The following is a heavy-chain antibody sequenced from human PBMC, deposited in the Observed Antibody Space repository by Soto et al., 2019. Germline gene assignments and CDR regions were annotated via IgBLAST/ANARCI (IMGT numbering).Heavy chain of an antibody. CDR3: ARIGSSGHFDY. CDR2: INVGSGDT. V-gene: IGHV1-3*01. CDR1: GYTFADYS. D-gene: IGHD6-13*01. Sequence: ASVTGSSTASGYTFADYSMHWLRQAHGQRLQWMGWINVGSGDTKYAPMFQGRVTFTKDTSASTAYMELSSLISEDMALYYCARIGSSGHFDYWGEGSLVTVSS. J-gene: IGHJ4*02.